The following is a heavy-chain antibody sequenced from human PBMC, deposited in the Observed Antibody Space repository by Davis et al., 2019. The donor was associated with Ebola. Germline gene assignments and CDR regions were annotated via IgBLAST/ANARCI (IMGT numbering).Heavy chain of an antibody. V-gene: IGHV6-1*01. Sequence: QSPSLTRAIPGDCLSTNSGGWECVRQSPTRGVEWLGRTYYNPKWYNDYAVPVKSRITNTLDTSKNQLSLQLNSVTPEETTVYYCARGWLRGYLDYWGQGTLVTVSS. D-gene: IGHD3-3*01. CDR1: GDCLSTNSGG. J-gene: IGHJ4*02. CDR2: TYYNPKWYN. CDR3: ARGWLRGYLDY.